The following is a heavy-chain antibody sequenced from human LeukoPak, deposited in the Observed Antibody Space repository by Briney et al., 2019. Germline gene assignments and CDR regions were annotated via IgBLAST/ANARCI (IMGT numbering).Heavy chain of an antibody. D-gene: IGHD5-24*01. CDR3: ARDGGEI. CDR2: VNPKNGDT. CDR1: GHTFTGFY. J-gene: IGHJ4*02. V-gene: IGHV1-2*02. Sequence: GASVKVSCKASGHTFTGFYMHWLRQAPGQGLQWMGWVNPKNGDTTYAQKFQGRVTMTRDTSISAAYMELRSLRSDDTAVYYCARDGGEIWGQGTLVTVSS.